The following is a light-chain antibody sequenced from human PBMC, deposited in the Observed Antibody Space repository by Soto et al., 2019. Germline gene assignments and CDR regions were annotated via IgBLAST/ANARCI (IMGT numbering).Light chain of an antibody. Sequence: DIQMTQSPSTLSASVGDRVTITCRASQSISTWLAWYQQKPGKAPNLLIHDASYLESGVPSRFSGSGSGTEFTLILSSLQPDDSATYYCQQYNSYSWTFGQGTKVEIK. CDR3: QQYNSYSWT. CDR1: QSISTW. CDR2: DAS. V-gene: IGKV1-5*01. J-gene: IGKJ1*01.